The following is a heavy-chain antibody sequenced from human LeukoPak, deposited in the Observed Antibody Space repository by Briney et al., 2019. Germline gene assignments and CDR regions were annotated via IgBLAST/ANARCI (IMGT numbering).Heavy chain of an antibody. V-gene: IGHV1-2*02. D-gene: IGHD6-6*01. CDR3: ARAALPREAARQGWSDP. Sequence: GASVKVSCKASGYTFTGYYMHWVRQAPGQGLEWMGWINPNSGGTNYAQKFQGRVTMTRDTSISTAYMELSRLRSDDTAVYYCARAALPREAARQGWSDPWGQGTLVTVSS. CDR1: GYTFTGYY. J-gene: IGHJ5*02. CDR2: INPNSGGT.